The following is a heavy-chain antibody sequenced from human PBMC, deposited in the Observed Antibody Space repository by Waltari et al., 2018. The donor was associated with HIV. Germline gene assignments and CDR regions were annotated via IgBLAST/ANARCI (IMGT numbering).Heavy chain of an antibody. CDR3: ARLPTLIYSWNDV. CDR2: INPKSGIT. J-gene: IGHJ3*01. V-gene: IGHV1-2*06. D-gene: IGHD1-1*01. Sequence: QLHLVQAGTAVNQPGPSVTVSCQAPGDTFTGGYMYWVRQGPGQGLEWMGRINPKSGITDYARKFQGRVTMTRDTSISTAYLEVSRLTSDDTAVYYCARLPTLIYSWNDVWGQGTLVIVSS. CDR1: GDTFTGGY.